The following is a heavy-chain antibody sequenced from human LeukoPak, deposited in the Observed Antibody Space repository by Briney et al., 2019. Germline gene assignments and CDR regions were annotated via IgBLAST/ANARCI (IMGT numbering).Heavy chain of an antibody. CDR1: GGSISSSNW. Sequence: PSGTLSLTCAVSGGSISSSNWWSWVRQPPGNGLEWIGEIYHSGSTNYNPSLKSRVTISVDKSKNQFSLKLSSVTAADTAVYYCARDPIVVVVAAPGSWYYYYGMDVWGQGTTVTVSS. CDR3: ARDPIVVVVAAPGSWYYYYGMDV. D-gene: IGHD2-15*01. J-gene: IGHJ6*02. V-gene: IGHV4-4*02. CDR2: IYHSGST.